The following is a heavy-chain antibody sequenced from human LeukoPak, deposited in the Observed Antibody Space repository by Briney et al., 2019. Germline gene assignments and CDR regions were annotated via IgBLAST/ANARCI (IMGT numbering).Heavy chain of an antibody. D-gene: IGHD3-22*01. CDR3: AKGSYYDSSGSFYFDY. V-gene: IGHV3-23*01. CDR2: ISGSGDNT. Sequence: GGSLRLSCTASGFTFSSYWMHWVRQAPGKGLEWVSGISGSGDNTYYADSVKGRFTISRDNSKNTLYVQVNSLGTEDTAAYYCAKGSYYDSSGSFYFDYWGQGTLVTVSS. CDR1: GFTFSSYW. J-gene: IGHJ4*02.